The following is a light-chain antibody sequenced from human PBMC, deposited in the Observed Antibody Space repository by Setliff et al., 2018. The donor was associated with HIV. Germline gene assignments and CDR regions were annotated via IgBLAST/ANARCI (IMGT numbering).Light chain of an antibody. V-gene: IGLV2-11*01. J-gene: IGLJ1*01. CDR1: SSDVGAYNY. CDR3: CSYADTYSYI. Sequence: QSVLTQPRSVSGSPGQSVTVPCTGSSSDVGAYNYVSWYQQHPGKAPKLIIYDVSKRPSGVPDRFSGSKSGDTASLTISGLQSEDEADYYCCSYADTYSYIFGSGTNVTVL. CDR2: DVS.